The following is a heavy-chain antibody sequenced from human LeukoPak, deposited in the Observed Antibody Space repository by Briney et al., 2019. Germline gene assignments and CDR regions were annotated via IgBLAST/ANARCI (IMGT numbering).Heavy chain of an antibody. CDR2: ISGSGGST. CDR1: GFTFNNYW. D-gene: IGHD3-9*01. V-gene: IGHV3-23*01. CDR3: AKEGGTSYDILTGYYPFDY. Sequence: GGSLRLSCAASGFTFNNYWMIWLRQAPGKGLEWVSAISGSGGSTYYADSVKGRFTISRDNSKNTLYLQMNSLRAEDTAVYYCAKEGGTSYDILTGYYPFDYWGQGTLVTVSS. J-gene: IGHJ4*02.